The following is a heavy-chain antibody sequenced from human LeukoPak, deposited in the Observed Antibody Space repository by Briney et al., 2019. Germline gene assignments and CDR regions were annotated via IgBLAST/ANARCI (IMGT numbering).Heavy chain of an antibody. J-gene: IGHJ4*02. CDR1: GYTFTVYY. V-gene: IGHV1-2*06. D-gene: IGHD4-17*01. CDR3: ARSAPRYDYGDYNI. Sequence: GASVTVSFTASGYTFTVYYMHWVRQAPGQGLEWMGRINPNSGGTNYAQKFQGRVTMTRDTSISTAYMELSRLRSDDTAVYYCARSAPRYDYGDYNIWGQGTLVTVSS. CDR2: INPNSGGT.